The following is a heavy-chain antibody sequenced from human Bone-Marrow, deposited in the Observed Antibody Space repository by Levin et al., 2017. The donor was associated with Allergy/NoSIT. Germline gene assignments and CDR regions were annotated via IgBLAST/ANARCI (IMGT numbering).Heavy chain of an antibody. Sequence: GGSLRLSCAASGFTFDDYAMHWVRQAPGKGLEWVSGISWNSGSIGYADSVKGRFTISRDNAKNSLYLQMNSLRAEDTALYYCAKDIGARGYSGYDSGLLYWGQGTLVTVSS. CDR2: ISWNSGSI. CDR1: GFTFDDYA. CDR3: AKDIGARGYSGYDSGLLY. D-gene: IGHD5-12*01. V-gene: IGHV3-9*01. J-gene: IGHJ4*02.